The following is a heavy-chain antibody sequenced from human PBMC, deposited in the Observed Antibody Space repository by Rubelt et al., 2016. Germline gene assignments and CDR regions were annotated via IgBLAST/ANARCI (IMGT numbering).Heavy chain of an antibody. J-gene: IGHJ5*01. V-gene: IGHV3-66*01. Sequence: EVQAVESGGGLVKPGGSLRLSCEASGFTFSKAWLSWVRQAPGKGLEWVSVFYSGGSTYYADSVKGRFTISRDNSKNTLYLQMKRLRVADTAIYYCAKSYRWELLRGRPNWFDSWGQGTLVTVSS. CDR1: GFTFSKAW. D-gene: IGHD1-26*01. CDR2: FYSGGST. CDR3: AKSYRWELLRGRPNWFDS.